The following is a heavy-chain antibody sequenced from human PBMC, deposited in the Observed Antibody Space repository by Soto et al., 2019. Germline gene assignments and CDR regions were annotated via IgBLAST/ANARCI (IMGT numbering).Heavy chain of an antibody. Sequence: TSVKVSCKASGYTFTSYAMHWVRQAPGQRLEWMGWINAGNGNTKYSQKFQGRVTITRDTSASTAYMELSSLRSEDTAVYYCARGAIRFKIAAADYFDYWGQGTLVTVSS. V-gene: IGHV1-3*01. J-gene: IGHJ4*02. CDR3: ARGAIRFKIAAADYFDY. CDR1: GYTFTSYA. D-gene: IGHD6-13*01. CDR2: INAGNGNT.